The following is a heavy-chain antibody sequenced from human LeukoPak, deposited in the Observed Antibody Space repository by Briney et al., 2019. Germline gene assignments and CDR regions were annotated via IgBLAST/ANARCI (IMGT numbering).Heavy chain of an antibody. Sequence: GGSLRLSCAASGFTFSSYAMSWVRLAPGKGLKWVSSISGGDGSTYYANSVKGRFTISRDYSKNTLYLQMNSLRAEDTAVYYCARDFEGAIMVRGDPNWFDPWGQGTLVTVSS. CDR3: ARDFEGAIMVRGDPNWFDP. J-gene: IGHJ5*02. D-gene: IGHD3-10*01. CDR2: ISGGDGST. V-gene: IGHV3-23*01. CDR1: GFTFSSYA.